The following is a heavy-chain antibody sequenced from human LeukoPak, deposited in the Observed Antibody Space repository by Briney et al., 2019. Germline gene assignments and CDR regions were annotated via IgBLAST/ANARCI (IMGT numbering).Heavy chain of an antibody. J-gene: IGHJ3*02. CDR2: ISSSSSTI. V-gene: IGHV3-48*04. CDR3: ARDMVRGVIIEYAFDI. CDR1: GFTFSSYS. Sequence: GGSLRLSCAASGFTFSSYSMNWVRQAPGKGLEWVSYISSSSSTIYYADSVKGRFTISRDNAKNSLYLQMNSLRAEDTAVYYCARDMVRGVIIEYAFDIWGQGTTVTVSS. D-gene: IGHD3-10*01.